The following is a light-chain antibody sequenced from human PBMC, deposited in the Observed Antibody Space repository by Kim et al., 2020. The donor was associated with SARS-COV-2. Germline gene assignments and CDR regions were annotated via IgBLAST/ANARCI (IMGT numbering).Light chain of an antibody. CDR3: AAWGDSLDGPYV. V-gene: IGLV1-44*01. Sequence: QSVLTQPPSASGTPGQRVTISCSGSNSNIGRNTINWYQQFPGTAPKLVIYNNNQRPSGVPDRFSGSKSGTSASLAISVLHSEDEADYYCAAWGDSLDGPYVFGTGTKVTVL. CDR2: NNN. J-gene: IGLJ1*01. CDR1: NSNIGRNT.